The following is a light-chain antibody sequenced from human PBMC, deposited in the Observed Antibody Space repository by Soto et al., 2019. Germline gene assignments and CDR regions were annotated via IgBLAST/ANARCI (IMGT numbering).Light chain of an antibody. V-gene: IGLV3-21*02. J-gene: IGLJ3*02. CDR3: QVCDRNNNHVL. Sequence: SYELTQPPSVSVAPGQTAMITCGGNDIGSKSVHWYQQRPGQAPVLVVYDDRDRPSGIPERFSGSNSGSTATLTISRVEAGDEADYYCQVCDRNNNHVLFGGGTKLTVL. CDR1: DIGSKS. CDR2: DDR.